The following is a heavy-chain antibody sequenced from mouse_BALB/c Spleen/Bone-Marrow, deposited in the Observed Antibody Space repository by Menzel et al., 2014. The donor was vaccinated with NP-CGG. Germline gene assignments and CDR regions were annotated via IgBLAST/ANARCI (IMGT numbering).Heavy chain of an antibody. D-gene: IGHD2-14*01. V-gene: IGHV1-80*01. CDR1: GYAFXSYW. CDR3: ARVRDYRYDGAFDY. Sequence: QVQLQQSGAELVRPGSSVKISCKASGYAFXSYWMNWVKQRPGQGLEWIGQIYPGDGDTNYNGKFKGKATLTADKSSSTAYMQLSSLTSEDSAVYFCARVRDYRYDGAFDYWGQVTTLTVSS. CDR2: IYPGDGDT. J-gene: IGHJ2*01.